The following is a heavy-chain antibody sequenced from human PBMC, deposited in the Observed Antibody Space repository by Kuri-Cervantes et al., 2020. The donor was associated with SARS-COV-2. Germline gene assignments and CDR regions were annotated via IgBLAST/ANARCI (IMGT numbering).Heavy chain of an antibody. J-gene: IGHJ3*01. CDR1: GGTLSSFA. D-gene: IGHD4-23*01. CDR3: ASFSGGNDGEAFDF. V-gene: IGHV1-69*05. CDR2: IIPIFGTA. Sequence: SLKVSCKASGGTLSSFAISWVRQAPGQGLEWWGGIIPIFGTANYAQKFQGRVTITTDEYTSTAYMELSSLRSEDTAVDYCASFSGGNDGEAFDFWGQGTMVTVSS.